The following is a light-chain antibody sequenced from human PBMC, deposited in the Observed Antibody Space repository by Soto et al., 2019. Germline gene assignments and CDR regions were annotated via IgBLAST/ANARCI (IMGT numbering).Light chain of an antibody. CDR2: DAS. CDR3: QQYSGDSYT. CDR1: QGIGRW. Sequence: DIPMTQSPSTLSASVGDTVTISCRASQGIGRWLAWYQQRPGKAPKLLIYDASSLRSGVSPKFSGSGSGAEFTLTISGLQPDDFATYYCQQYSGDSYTFGQGTKLEIK. J-gene: IGKJ2*01. V-gene: IGKV1-5*01.